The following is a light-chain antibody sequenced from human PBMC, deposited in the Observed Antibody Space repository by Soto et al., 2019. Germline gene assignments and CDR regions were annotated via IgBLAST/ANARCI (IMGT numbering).Light chain of an antibody. CDR2: YAS. J-gene: IGKJ5*01. CDR3: QQSYMDPIT. CDR1: QSISTY. V-gene: IGKV1-39*01. Sequence: DIQMTQSPSSVSGSVVDRFTSTLRASQSISTYLNWYQKKPGKAPNLLIYYASRLQSGVPSRFSGSGGGTDFTLSISSVQPEDFATYFCQQSYMDPITFGQGTRLEIK.